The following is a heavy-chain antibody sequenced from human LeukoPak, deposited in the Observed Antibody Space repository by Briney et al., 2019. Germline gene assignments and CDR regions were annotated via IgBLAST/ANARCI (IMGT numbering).Heavy chain of an antibody. D-gene: IGHD4-11*01. V-gene: IGHV1-69*13. J-gene: IGHJ4*02. Sequence: SVKVSCKASGYTFTGYYMHWVRQAPGQGLEWMGGIIPIFGTANYAQKFQGRVTITADESTSTAYMELSSLRSEDTAVYYCAIHPRNYLSRGDYWGQGTLVTVSS. CDR3: AIHPRNYLSRGDY. CDR1: GYTFTGYY. CDR2: IIPIFGTA.